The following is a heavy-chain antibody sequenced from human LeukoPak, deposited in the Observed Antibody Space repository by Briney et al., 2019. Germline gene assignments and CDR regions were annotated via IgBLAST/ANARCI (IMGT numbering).Heavy chain of an antibody. CDR2: ISSSGSTI. CDR1: GFTFSDYY. V-gene: IGHV3-11*01. J-gene: IGHJ1*01. CDR3: AKDWDYGSGSYYKAEYFQH. D-gene: IGHD3-10*01. Sequence: GGSLRPSCAASGFTFSDYYMSWIRQAPGKGLEWVSYISSSGSTIYYADSVKGRFTISRDNAKNSLYLQMNSLRAEDTAVYYCAKDWDYGSGSYYKAEYFQHWGQGTLVTVSS.